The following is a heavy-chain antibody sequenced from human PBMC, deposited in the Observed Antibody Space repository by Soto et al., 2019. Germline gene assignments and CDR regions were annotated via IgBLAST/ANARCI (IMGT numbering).Heavy chain of an antibody. Sequence: QVQLVQSGGEVKKPGASVKVSCNTSGYTFSTYGISWVRQAPGQGLEWMGWISAYNGDTNYAQNFQGRVTLSTDTSTSTAYLELGSLRSDDTAVYYCTRQRYTYGPFDYWGQGTLVTVSS. V-gene: IGHV1-18*01. D-gene: IGHD5-18*01. CDR1: GYTFSTYG. CDR2: ISAYNGDT. J-gene: IGHJ4*02. CDR3: TRQRYTYGPFDY.